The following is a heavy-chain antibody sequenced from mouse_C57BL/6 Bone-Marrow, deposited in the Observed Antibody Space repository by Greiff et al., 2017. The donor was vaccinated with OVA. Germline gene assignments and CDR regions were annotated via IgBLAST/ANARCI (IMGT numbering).Heavy chain of an antibody. D-gene: IGHD1-1*01. CDR2: INPNYGTT. CDR1: GYSFTDYN. CDR3: AIYYGSSLYWYFDV. Sequence: EVKLQESGPELVKPGASVKISCKASGYSFTDYNMNWVKQSNGKSLEWIGVINPNYGTTSYNQKFKGKATLTVDQSSSTAYMQLNSLTSEDSAVYYCAIYYGSSLYWYFDVWGTGTTVTVSS. J-gene: IGHJ1*03. V-gene: IGHV1-39*01.